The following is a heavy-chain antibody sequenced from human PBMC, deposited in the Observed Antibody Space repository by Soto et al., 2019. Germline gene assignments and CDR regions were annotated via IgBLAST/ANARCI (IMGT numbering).Heavy chain of an antibody. CDR2: IWYDGSNK. V-gene: IGHV3-33*08. J-gene: IGHJ4*02. CDR1: GFTFSSYA. Sequence: GGSLRLSCAASGFTFSSYATSWVRQAPGKGLEWVAVIWYDGSNKYYADSVKGRFTISRDNSKNTLYLQMNSLRAEDTAVYYCARDNPVTETFDYWGQGTRVTVSS. D-gene: IGHD4-17*01. CDR3: ARDNPVTETFDY.